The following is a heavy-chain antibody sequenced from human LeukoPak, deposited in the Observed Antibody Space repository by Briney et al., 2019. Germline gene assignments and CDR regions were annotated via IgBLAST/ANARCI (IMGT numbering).Heavy chain of an antibody. CDR2: IKQDGSEK. Sequence: PGGSLRLSCAASGFTFSSYRMSWVRQAPGKGLEWVANIKQDGSEKYYVDSVKGRFTISRDNAKNSLYLQMNSLRAEATAVYYCAREFYPNIAARPHFDYWGQGTLVTVSS. CDR3: AREFYPNIAARPHFDY. D-gene: IGHD6-6*01. CDR1: GFTFSSYR. V-gene: IGHV3-7*01. J-gene: IGHJ4*02.